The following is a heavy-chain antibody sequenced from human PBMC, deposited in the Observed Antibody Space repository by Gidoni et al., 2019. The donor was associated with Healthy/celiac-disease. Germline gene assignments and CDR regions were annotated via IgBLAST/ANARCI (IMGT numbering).Heavy chain of an antibody. J-gene: IGHJ5*02. CDR1: GGSFSGYY. Sequence: QVQLQQWGAGLLKPSETLSPTCAVYGGSFSGYYWSWIRQPPGKGLEWIGEINHSGSTNYNPSLKSRVTISVDTSKNQFSLKLSSVTAADTAVYYCASDPSGGGFDPWGQGTLVTVSS. CDR2: INHSGST. CDR3: ASDPSGGGFDP. V-gene: IGHV4-34*01.